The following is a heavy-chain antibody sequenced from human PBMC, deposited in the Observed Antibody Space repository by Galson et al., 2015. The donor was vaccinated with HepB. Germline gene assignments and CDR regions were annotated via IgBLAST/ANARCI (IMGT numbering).Heavy chain of an antibody. J-gene: IGHJ5*02. CDR2: IIPIFGTA. CDR1: GGTFSTYA. D-gene: IGHD6-25*01. V-gene: IGHV1-69*13. Sequence: SVKVSCKASGGTFSTYAITWVRQAPGQGLEWMGGIIPIFGTANYAQRFQDRVTITADESTNTAYMEPSSLRSDDTAVYYCAKTDAAELRWFHPWGPGTLVTVSS. CDR3: AKTDAAELRWFHP.